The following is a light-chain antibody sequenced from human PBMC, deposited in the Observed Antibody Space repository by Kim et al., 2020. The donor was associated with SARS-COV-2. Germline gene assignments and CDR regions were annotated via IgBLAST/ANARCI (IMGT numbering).Light chain of an antibody. CDR1: LGSKT. CDR3: QACDSSTVV. Sequence: LGSKTCCLYSQKAGQSHVLVIYQDSKRPSGIPERFSGSNSGNTATLTISGTQAMNEADYYCQACDSSTVVFAGGTELTV. CDR2: QDS. V-gene: IGLV3-1*01. J-gene: IGLJ2*01.